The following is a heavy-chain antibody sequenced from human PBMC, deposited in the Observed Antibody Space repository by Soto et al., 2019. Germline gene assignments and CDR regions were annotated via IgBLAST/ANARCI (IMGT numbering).Heavy chain of an antibody. CDR2: INPSGGST. CDR1: GYTFTSYY. CDR3: ARGIRYFDSSGYYFDY. Sequence: ASVKVSCKASGYTFTSYYMHWVRQAPGQGLEWMGIINPSGGSTSYAQKFQGRVTMTRDTSTSTVYMELSSLRSEDTAVYYCARGIRYFDSSGYYFDYWGQGTLVTVSS. V-gene: IGHV1-46*03. D-gene: IGHD3-9*01. J-gene: IGHJ4*02.